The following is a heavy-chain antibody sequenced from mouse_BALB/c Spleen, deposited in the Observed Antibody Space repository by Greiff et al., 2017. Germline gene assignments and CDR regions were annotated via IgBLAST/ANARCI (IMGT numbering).Heavy chain of an antibody. CDR3: ARGWDWFAY. D-gene: IGHD4-1*01. CDR2: ISNGGGST. J-gene: IGHJ3*01. V-gene: IGHV5-12-2*01. CDR1: GFTFSSYT. Sequence: EVKLEESGGGLVQPGGSLKLSCAASGFTFSSYTMSWVRQTPEKRLEWVAYISNGGGSTYYPDTVKGRFTISRDNAKNTLYLQMSSLKSEDTAMYYCARGWDWFAYWGQGTLVTVSA.